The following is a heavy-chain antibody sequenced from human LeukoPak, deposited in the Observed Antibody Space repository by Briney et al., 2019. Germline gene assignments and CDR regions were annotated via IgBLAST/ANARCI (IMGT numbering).Heavy chain of an antibody. CDR2: INHSGST. CDR3: ARLGYCSSTCCYPYNWFDP. V-gene: IGHV4-34*01. CDR1: GGSFSGYY. Sequence: SETLSLTCAVYGGSFSGYYWSWIRQPPGKGLEWIGEINHSGSTNYNPSLKSRVTISVDTSKNQFSLKLSSVTAADTAVYYCARLGYCSSTCCYPYNWFDPWGQGTLVTVSS. D-gene: IGHD2-2*01. J-gene: IGHJ5*02.